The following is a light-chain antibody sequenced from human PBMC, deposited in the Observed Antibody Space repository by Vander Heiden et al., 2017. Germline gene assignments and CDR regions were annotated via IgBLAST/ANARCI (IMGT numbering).Light chain of an antibody. CDR2: GAS. V-gene: IGKV1-39*01. CDR1: QSISNY. J-gene: IGKJ2*01. Sequence: DIQTTQSPSSLSASVGDRVTITCRASQSISNYVDWYQHKPGKAPNLLIYGASSLQSGVPSTFSGSGSGTDFTLTITSLQPEDFATYYCQQSYNSPYAFGQGTKLEIK. CDR3: QQSYNSPYA.